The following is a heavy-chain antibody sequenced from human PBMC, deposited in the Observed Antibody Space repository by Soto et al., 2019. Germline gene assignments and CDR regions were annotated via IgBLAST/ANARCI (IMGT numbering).Heavy chain of an antibody. CDR3: AKDTVAGTFWVDYFDY. J-gene: IGHJ4*02. CDR1: GFTFDDYA. V-gene: IGHV3-9*01. Sequence: QTAGSLRLSCAASGFTFDDYAMHWVWQAPGKGLEWVSGISWNSGSIGYADSVKGRFTISRDNAKNSLYPQMNSLRAEETALYYCAKDTVAGTFWVDYFDYWGQGTLVTVSS. D-gene: IGHD6-19*01. CDR2: ISWNSGSI.